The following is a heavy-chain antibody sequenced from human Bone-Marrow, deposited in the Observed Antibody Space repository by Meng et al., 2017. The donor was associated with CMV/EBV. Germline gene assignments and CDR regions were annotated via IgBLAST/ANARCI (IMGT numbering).Heavy chain of an antibody. D-gene: IGHD3-16*01. J-gene: IGHJ6*02. CDR3: ARGGEGQYYYGMVV. CDR2: IYYSGST. Sequence: SETLSLTCTVSGGSISSYYWSWIRQPPGKGLEWIGYIYYSGSTNYNPSLKSRVTISVDTSKNQFSLKLSSVTAADAAVYYCARGGEGQYYYGMVVWGQGTTVTVSS. CDR1: GGSISSYY. V-gene: IGHV4-59*01.